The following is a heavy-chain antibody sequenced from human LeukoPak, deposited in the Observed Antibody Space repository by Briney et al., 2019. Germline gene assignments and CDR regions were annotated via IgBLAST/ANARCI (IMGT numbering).Heavy chain of an antibody. J-gene: IGHJ4*02. V-gene: IGHV4-59*01. CDR2: IYYSGST. CDR3: ARDLTTVVNALGY. Sequence: SGTLSLTCTVSGGSISSYYWSWIRQPPGKGLEWIGYIYYSGSTNYNPSLKSRVTISVDTSKNQFSLKLSSVTAADTAVYYCARDLTTVVNALGYWGQGTLVTVSS. D-gene: IGHD4-23*01. CDR1: GGSISSYY.